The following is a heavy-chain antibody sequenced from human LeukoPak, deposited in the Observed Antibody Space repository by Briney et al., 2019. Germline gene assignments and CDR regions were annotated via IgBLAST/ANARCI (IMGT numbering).Heavy chain of an antibody. J-gene: IGHJ3*02. CDR1: GYTFTNYA. CDR3: ATDRNGQWLADAFDI. V-gene: IGHV1-18*01. Sequence: VASVRVSCKTSGYTFTNYAITWVRQAPGQGLEWLGWISANNGNINYAQNVQGRVSMTTDTPTTTAYMELSSLRSEDTAVYYCATDRNGQWLADAFDIWGQGTMVTVSS. D-gene: IGHD6-19*01. CDR2: ISANNGNI.